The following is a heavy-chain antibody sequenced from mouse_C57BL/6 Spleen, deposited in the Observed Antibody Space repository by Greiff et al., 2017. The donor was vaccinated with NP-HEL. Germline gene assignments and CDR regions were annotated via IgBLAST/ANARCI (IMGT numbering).Heavy chain of an antibody. D-gene: IGHD1-1*01. V-gene: IGHV5-4*01. CDR2: ISDGGSYT. J-gene: IGHJ1*03. Sequence: EVKLVESGGGLVKPGGSLKLSCAASGFTFSSYAMSWVRQTPEKRLEWVATISDGGSYTYYPDNVKGRFTISRDNAKNNLYLQMSHLKSEDTAMYYCARDYYGSRRGYFDVWGTGTTDTVSS. CDR3: ARDYYGSRRGYFDV. CDR1: GFTFSSYA.